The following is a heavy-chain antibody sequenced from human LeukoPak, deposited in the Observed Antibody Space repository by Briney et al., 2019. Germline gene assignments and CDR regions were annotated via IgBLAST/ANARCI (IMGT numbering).Heavy chain of an antibody. V-gene: IGHV3-53*01. J-gene: IGHJ4*02. CDR1: GFTVSSNF. CDR2: IDSGGST. D-gene: IGHD2-21*01. CDR3: TRGGGGSFPHY. Sequence: GGSLRLSCAASGFTVSSNFLSWVRQPPGKRLEWVSDIDSGGSTYYADSVKGRFTISRDNSKNPLYLQMNSLRAEDTAVYYCTRGGGGSFPHYWGQGTLVTVSS.